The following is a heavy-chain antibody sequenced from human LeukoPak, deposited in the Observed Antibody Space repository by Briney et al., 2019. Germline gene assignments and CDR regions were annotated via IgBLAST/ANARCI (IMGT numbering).Heavy chain of an antibody. CDR3: AKFLVGAMEGDPSPGY. J-gene: IGHJ4*02. Sequence: GGSLRLSCAASGFTFSSYCMNWVRQAPGKGLEWVSSISSSNYIYYADSVKGRFTISRDNAKNSLYLQMNSLRAEDTAVYYCAKFLVGAMEGDPSPGYWGQGTLVTVSS. D-gene: IGHD1-26*01. CDR1: GFTFSSYC. CDR2: ISSSNYI. V-gene: IGHV3-21*04.